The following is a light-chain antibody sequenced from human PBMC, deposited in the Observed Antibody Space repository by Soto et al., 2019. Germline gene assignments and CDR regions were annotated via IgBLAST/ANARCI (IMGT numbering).Light chain of an antibody. CDR2: DVS. CDR1: SSDVGGYNY. J-gene: IGLJ3*02. V-gene: IGLV2-14*01. CDR3: SSYTSSSWV. Sequence: ALTQPASVSGSPGQSITISCTGTSSDVGGYNYVSWYQQHPGKAPKLMIYDVSNRPSGVSNRFSGSKSGNTASLTISGLQAEDEADYYCSSYTSSSWVFGGGTKLTVL.